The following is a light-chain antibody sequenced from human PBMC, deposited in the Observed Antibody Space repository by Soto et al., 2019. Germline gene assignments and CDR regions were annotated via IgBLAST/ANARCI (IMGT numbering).Light chain of an antibody. CDR3: QQGYTTLWT. Sequence: DIQMTQSPSTLSASVGDSVTVTCQASQPIGTSLHWYQQKPGKAPKVLISAASRLQSGVSSRFSGSGSGTHFALTISNLQPEDFATYYCQQGYTTLWTFGQGPKVDIK. CDR1: QPIGTS. CDR2: AAS. J-gene: IGKJ1*01. V-gene: IGKV1-39*01.